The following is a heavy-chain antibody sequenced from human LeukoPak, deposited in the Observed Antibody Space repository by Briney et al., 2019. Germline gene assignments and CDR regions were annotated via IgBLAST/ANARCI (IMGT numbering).Heavy chain of an antibody. J-gene: IGHJ4*02. D-gene: IGHD6-13*01. V-gene: IGHV3-20*04. CDR1: GFTFDDYG. Sequence: PGGSLTLSCAASGFTFDDYGMSWVRQAPGKGLEWVSGINWNGGNKGYADSVKGRFTISRDNSKNTLYLQMNSLRAEDTAVYYCAKWVAAGIDYWGQGTLVTVSS. CDR2: INWNGGNK. CDR3: AKWVAAGIDY.